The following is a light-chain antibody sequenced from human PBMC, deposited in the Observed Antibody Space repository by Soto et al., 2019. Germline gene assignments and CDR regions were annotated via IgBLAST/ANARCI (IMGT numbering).Light chain of an antibody. CDR1: QGVGNY. J-gene: IGKJ1*01. V-gene: IGKV3-11*01. Sequence: EIVLTQSPATLSLSPGERATLSCRASQGVGNYLAWYQLRPGQAPRLLIYDASSRATGIPDRFSGSGSGAAFTLPISSLEPEDFAVYYCQQRGNWPRTFGQGTKVEIK. CDR3: QQRGNWPRT. CDR2: DAS.